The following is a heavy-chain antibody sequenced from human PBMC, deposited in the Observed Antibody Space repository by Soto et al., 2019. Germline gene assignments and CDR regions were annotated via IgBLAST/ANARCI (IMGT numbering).Heavy chain of an antibody. D-gene: IGHD7-27*01. V-gene: IGHV4-61*01. CDR1: GGSVSSVTYI. CDR3: ARTVMPVGNLPAFDH. J-gene: IGHJ4*02. Sequence: SETLSFTCHASGGSVSSVTYIWCWIPQPPGKGLEWIAYIYNNGNTNYNPSLKSRSTISVDTTKNPCSLKLTSVTAAASVVYFCARTVMPVGNLPAFDHWGQGVLVTVSS. CDR2: IYNNGNT.